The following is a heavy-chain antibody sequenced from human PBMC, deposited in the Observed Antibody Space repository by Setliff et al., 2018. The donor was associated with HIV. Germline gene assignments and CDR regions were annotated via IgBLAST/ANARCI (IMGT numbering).Heavy chain of an antibody. Sequence: SVKVSCKASRGTFSNSAINWVRQAPGHGLVWMGGIITLFGEANYAQKFQGRVTITADESTSTAYMELNSLRSDDAAVYYCARITPTLDYWGQGTLVTVSS. V-gene: IGHV1-69*13. CDR1: RGTFSNSA. J-gene: IGHJ4*02. CDR2: IITLFGEA. CDR3: ARITPTLDY.